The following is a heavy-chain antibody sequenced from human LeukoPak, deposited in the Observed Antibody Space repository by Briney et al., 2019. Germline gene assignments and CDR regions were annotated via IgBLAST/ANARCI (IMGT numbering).Heavy chain of an antibody. CDR2: IYWDDDK. Sequence: ASGATPVNPTQTLTLTCTFSGFSLSTSGVGVGWIRQPPGKALEWLALIYWDDDKRNSPSLKSRLTITKDTSKNQVVLTMTSMDPVDTATYYCAHKGYCSGGSCYRVDYWGQGTLVTVSS. J-gene: IGHJ4*02. D-gene: IGHD2-15*01. CDR3: AHKGYCSGGSCYRVDY. V-gene: IGHV2-5*02. CDR1: GFSLSTSGVG.